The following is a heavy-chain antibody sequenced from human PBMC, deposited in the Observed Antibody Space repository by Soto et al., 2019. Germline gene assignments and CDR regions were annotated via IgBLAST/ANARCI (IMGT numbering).Heavy chain of an antibody. V-gene: IGHV1-69*12. CDR3: ARPGTTVTTLDY. Sequence: QVQLVQSGAEVKKPGSSVKVSCKASGGTFSSYAISWVRQAPGQGLEWMGGIIPIFGTANYAQKFQGRVXIXAXXSTSTAYMELSSLRSEDTAVYYCARPGTTVTTLDYWGQGTLVTVSS. CDR1: GGTFSSYA. J-gene: IGHJ4*02. D-gene: IGHD4-17*01. CDR2: IIPIFGTA.